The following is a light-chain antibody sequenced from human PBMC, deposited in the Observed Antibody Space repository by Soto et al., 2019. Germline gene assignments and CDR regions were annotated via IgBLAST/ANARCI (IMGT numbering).Light chain of an antibody. Sequence: DIVWTQSPGTLSLSPEESATLSCRASQNVKSDLAWYQQKPGQAPRLLIYDASNRATGIPARFSGSGSGTDYTLTISSLEPEDFAVYFCQQRTDGITFGQGTRLEIK. CDR1: QNVKSD. J-gene: IGKJ5*01. CDR3: QQRTDGIT. CDR2: DAS. V-gene: IGKV3-11*01.